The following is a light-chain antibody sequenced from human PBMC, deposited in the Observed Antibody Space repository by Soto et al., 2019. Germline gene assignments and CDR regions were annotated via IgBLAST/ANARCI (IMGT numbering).Light chain of an antibody. Sequence: EKLMSQSPATLSVSPGERVTLSFRASQNIHNHMSWFLQKPGQTPRLLIYDAIIRAADVPARFSGSWSGTEFTLTINSLQPDDFATYYCQQYNSYYTFGQGTKVDIK. CDR1: QNIHNH. CDR3: QQYNSYYT. V-gene: IGKV3-15*01. CDR2: DAI. J-gene: IGKJ1*01.